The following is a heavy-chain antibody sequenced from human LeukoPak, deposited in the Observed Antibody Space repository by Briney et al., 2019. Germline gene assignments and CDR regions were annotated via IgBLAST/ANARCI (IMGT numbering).Heavy chain of an antibody. J-gene: IGHJ4*02. CDR3: ARVSVRYDSSGLFDY. CDR1: GYTFTSYG. D-gene: IGHD3-22*01. V-gene: IGHV1-18*01. Sequence: ASVKVSCKASGYTFTSYGISWVRQAPGQGLEWMGWISAYNGNTNYAQKLQGRVTMTTDTSTSTAYVELRSLRSDDTAVYYCARVSVRYDSSGLFDYWGQGTLVTVSS. CDR2: ISAYNGNT.